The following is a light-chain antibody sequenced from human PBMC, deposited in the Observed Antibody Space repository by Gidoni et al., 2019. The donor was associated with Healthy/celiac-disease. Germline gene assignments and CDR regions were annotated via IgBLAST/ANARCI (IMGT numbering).Light chain of an antibody. CDR2: GNS. J-gene: IGLJ1*01. V-gene: IGLV1-40*01. CDR1: SSNIGAGYD. CDR3: QSYDSSLSGHYV. Sequence: QSVLTQPPSVSGAPWQRVTISCTGSSSNIGAGYDVHWYQQLPGTAPKLSIYGNSNRPSGVPDRFSGSKSGTSASLAITGLQAEDEADYYCQSYDSSLSGHYVFGTGTKVTVL.